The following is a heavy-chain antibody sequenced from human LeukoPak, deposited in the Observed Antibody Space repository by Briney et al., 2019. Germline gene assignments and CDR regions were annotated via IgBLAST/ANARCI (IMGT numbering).Heavy chain of an antibody. J-gene: IGHJ2*01. D-gene: IGHD1-7*01. V-gene: IGHV3-23*01. CDR3: AKEGGTTGTTLAFFDL. CDR1: GFTFSSYA. CDR2: ISGSGGST. Sequence: GGSLRLSCAASGFTFSSYAMSWVRQAPGKGLEWASAISGSGGSTYYADSVKGRFTLSRDNSKNALYLQINSLRAEDTAIYYCAKEGGTTGTTLAFFDLWGRGTLVTVSS.